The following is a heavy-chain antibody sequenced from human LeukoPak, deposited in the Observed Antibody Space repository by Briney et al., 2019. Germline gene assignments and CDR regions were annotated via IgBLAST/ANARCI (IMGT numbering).Heavy chain of an antibody. CDR1: GNSIRSYY. CDR2: IYYSGST. V-gene: IGHV4-59*08. J-gene: IGHJ4*02. CDR3: ARRRDYFDY. Sequence: SSETLSLTCTVSGNSIRSYYWSWIRQPPGKGLEWIGYIYYSGSTNYNPSLKSRVTISVDTSKNQFSLKLSSVTAADTAVYYCARRRDYFDYWGQGTLVTVSS.